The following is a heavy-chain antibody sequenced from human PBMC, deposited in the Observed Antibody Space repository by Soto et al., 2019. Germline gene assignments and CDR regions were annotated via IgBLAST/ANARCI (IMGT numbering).Heavy chain of an antibody. Sequence: QVQLVESGGGVVQPGRSLRLSCAASGFTFSRYGMHWVRQAPGKGLEWVAVISYDGSNKYYADSVKGRFTISRDNSKNTVYLQMNSLRAEDTAVYYCAKSWWVAVAYGMDVWGQGTTVTVSS. V-gene: IGHV3-30*18. D-gene: IGHD6-19*01. CDR1: GFTFSRYG. CDR3: AKSWWVAVAYGMDV. CDR2: ISYDGSNK. J-gene: IGHJ6*02.